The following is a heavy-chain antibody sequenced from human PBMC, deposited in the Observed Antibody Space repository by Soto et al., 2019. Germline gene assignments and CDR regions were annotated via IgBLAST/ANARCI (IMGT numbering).Heavy chain of an antibody. J-gene: IGHJ4*02. Sequence: PGWSLRLSCAASGFTFTDYYMTWIRQAPGKGLEWVSYISFSGYTIDYAGSVRGRFTVSRDNAKNSVYLRMDSLRVDDTAVYYCARGRSGRSKDWGQGTQVTVSA. CDR2: ISFSGYTI. CDR3: ARGRSGRSKD. V-gene: IGHV3-11*01. CDR1: GFTFTDYY. D-gene: IGHD6-25*01.